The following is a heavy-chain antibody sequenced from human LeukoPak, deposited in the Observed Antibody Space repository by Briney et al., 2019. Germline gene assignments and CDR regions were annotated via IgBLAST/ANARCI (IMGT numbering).Heavy chain of an antibody. Sequence: PGGSLRLSCAAPGFTYTNFSTSWVRPAPGKGLEWVAHIKQDGRERYYVDSVKGRFTISIDNAKNSMYLQMNSLRADDTAVYYCARDAYIDRYFDYWGQGNLVTVSS. CDR1: GFTYTNFS. D-gene: IGHD3-22*01. V-gene: IGHV3-7*01. CDR3: ARDAYIDRYFDY. CDR2: IKQDGRER. J-gene: IGHJ4*02.